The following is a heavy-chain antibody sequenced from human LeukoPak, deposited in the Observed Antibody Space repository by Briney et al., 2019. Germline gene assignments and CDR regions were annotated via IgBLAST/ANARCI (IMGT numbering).Heavy chain of an antibody. CDR3: AREGLSTLNWFDP. CDR1: GFSFGDYW. J-gene: IGHJ5*02. Sequence: GGSLRLSCAASGFSFGDYWMSWVRQPPGKGLEWVANIKQDGVQKHHADSVKGRFTISRDNAKNSLDLQMNSLRAEDTAVYYCAREGLSTLNWFDPWGQGTLVTVSS. D-gene: IGHD3-16*02. V-gene: IGHV3-7*03. CDR2: IKQDGVQK.